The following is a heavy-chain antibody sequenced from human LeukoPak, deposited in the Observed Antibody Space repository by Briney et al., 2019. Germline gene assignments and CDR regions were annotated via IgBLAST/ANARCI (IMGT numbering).Heavy chain of an antibody. CDR2: ISYDGSNK. V-gene: IGHV3-30*04. CDR1: GFTFSSYA. D-gene: IGHD3-10*01. CDR3: AREGLLWFGESHDAFDF. J-gene: IGHJ3*01. Sequence: QPGRSLRLSCAASGFTFSSYAMHWVRQAPGKGLEWVAVISYDGSNKYYADSVKGRFTISRDNSKNTLYLQMNSLRAEDTAVYYCAREGLLWFGESHDAFDFWGQGTMVTVSS.